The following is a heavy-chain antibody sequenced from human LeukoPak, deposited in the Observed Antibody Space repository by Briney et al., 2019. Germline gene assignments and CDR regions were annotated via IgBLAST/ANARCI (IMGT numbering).Heavy chain of an antibody. J-gene: IGHJ3*02. CDR1: GYTFTSYG. V-gene: IGHV1-18*01. CDR2: ISAYNGNT. D-gene: IGHD3-10*01. Sequence: AASVKVSCKASGYTFTSYGISWVRQAPGQGLEWMGLISAYNGNTNYAQKLQGRVTMTTDTSTSTAYMELRSLRSDDTAVYYCAINSGSVGIHPDHDAFDIWGQGTMVTVSS. CDR3: AINSGSVGIHPDHDAFDI.